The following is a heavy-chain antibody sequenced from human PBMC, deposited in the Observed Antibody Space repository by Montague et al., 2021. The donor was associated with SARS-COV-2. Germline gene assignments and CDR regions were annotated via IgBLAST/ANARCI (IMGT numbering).Heavy chain of an antibody. CDR2: ISDSGST. Sequence: SETLSLTCTVSGGSISSFYWSWFRQPPGKGLERIGYISDSGSTNYNPSLTSRVTMSVDTSKNQFSLKVNSVTAADTAFYYCVRHPHYDGLNGPPDFWDQGTLVTVSS. CDR3: VRHPHYDGLNGPPDF. CDR1: GGSISSFY. J-gene: IGHJ4*02. V-gene: IGHV4-59*08. D-gene: IGHD3-9*01.